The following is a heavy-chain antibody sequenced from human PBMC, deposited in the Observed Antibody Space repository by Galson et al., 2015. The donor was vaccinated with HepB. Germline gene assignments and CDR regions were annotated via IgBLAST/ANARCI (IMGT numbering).Heavy chain of an antibody. V-gene: IGHV1-2*02. D-gene: IGHD1-7*01. CDR2: INPHSGGT. J-gene: IGHJ4*01. Sequence: SVKVSCKASGYTFSDYYVHWVRQAPGQGLEWMGWINPHSGGTKYAQKFQGRVTMTSDTSISTAYMELSRLRSDDTAVYYCARANWNYANYWGQGTLVTVSS. CDR1: GYTFSDYY. CDR3: ARANWNYANY.